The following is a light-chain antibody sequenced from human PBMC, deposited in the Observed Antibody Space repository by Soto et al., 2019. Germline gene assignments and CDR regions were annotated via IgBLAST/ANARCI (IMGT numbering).Light chain of an antibody. J-gene: IGLJ1*01. CDR2: EVS. CDR3: SSHAGNNNYV. Sequence: QSVLTQPASVSGSPGQSITISCTGTSGDVGGYYYVSWYQQLPGKAPKLMISEVSNRPSGVSNRFSGSKSGNTASLTISGLQAEDEADYYCSSHAGNNNYVFGTGTKVTVL. V-gene: IGLV2-14*01. CDR1: SGDVGGYYY.